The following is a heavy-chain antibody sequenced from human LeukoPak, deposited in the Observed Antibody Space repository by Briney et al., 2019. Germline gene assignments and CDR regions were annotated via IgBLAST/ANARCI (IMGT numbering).Heavy chain of an antibody. Sequence: PSETLSLTCTVSGGSISSGGYYWSWIRQHPGKGLEWIGYIYYSGSTYYNPSLKSRVTISVDTSKNQFSLKLSSVTAADTAVYYCARDIPSDIVGAFDIWGQGTMVTVSS. CDR1: GGSISSGGYY. J-gene: IGHJ3*02. CDR2: IYYSGST. V-gene: IGHV4-31*03. CDR3: ARDIPSDIVGAFDI. D-gene: IGHD2-15*01.